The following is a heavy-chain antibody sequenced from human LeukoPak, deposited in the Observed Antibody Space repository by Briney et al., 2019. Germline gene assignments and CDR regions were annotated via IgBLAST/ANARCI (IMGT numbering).Heavy chain of an antibody. CDR2: ISDGGATT. Sequence: GGSLRLSCAASGFTFSNYAMTWVRQAPGKGLEWVSGISDGGATTDYADSVKGRFTISRDNSKSTLYLQMNNLRAEDSAVYHCASRFSTTWSRPVNLDYWGQGTLVTVSS. CDR3: ASRFSTTWSRPVNLDY. V-gene: IGHV3-23*01. CDR1: GFTFSNYA. J-gene: IGHJ4*02. D-gene: IGHD6-13*01.